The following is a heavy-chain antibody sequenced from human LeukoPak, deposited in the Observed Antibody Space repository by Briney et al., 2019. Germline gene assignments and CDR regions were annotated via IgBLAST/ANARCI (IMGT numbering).Heavy chain of an antibody. J-gene: IGHJ4*02. D-gene: IGHD3-3*01. V-gene: IGHV3-23*01. Sequence: GGSLRLSCAGSGFTFRNRWATWVRQAPGKGLEWVSAISGSGGSTYYADSVKGRFTISRDNSKNTLYLQMNSLRAEDTAVYYCAIDFWSGYTLDYWGQGTLVTVSS. CDR2: ISGSGGST. CDR1: GFTFRNRW. CDR3: AIDFWSGYTLDY.